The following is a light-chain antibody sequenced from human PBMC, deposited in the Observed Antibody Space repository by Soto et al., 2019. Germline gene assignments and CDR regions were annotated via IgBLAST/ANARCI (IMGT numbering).Light chain of an antibody. V-gene: IGKV4-1*01. J-gene: IGKJ2*02. Sequence: DIVMTQSPDSLAVSLGERATINCKSSQSLLYSSKNKNYLAWYQQKPGQPPKLLIYWASTRESGVPDRFSGSGSGTDFTLTISSLQAEDVAVYYCQQYYSTSPCTFGQGTKLEIK. CDR2: WAS. CDR1: QSLLYSSKNKNY. CDR3: QQYYSTSPCT.